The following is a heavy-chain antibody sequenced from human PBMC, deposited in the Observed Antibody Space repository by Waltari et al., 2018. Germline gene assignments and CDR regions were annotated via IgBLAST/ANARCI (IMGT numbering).Heavy chain of an antibody. D-gene: IGHD6-19*01. J-gene: IGHJ4*02. CDR1: GGSFSGYY. CDR2: INPSGST. Sequence: QVQLQQWGAGLLKPSETLSLTCAVYGGSFSGYYWSWIRQPPGKGLEWIGEINPSGSTNYTPSLTGRVTISVDTSKNQFSLKLISVTAADTAVYYCARGGIRRQWLVRGHIDYWGQGTLVTVSS. CDR3: ARGGIRRQWLVRGHIDY. V-gene: IGHV4-34*01.